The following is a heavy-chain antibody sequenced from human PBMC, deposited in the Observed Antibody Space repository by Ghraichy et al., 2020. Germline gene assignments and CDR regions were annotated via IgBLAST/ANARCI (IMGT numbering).Heavy chain of an antibody. CDR1: GFTFSSYA. CDR3: AKDGLGVGAFDY. J-gene: IGHJ4*02. V-gene: IGHV3-23*01. CDR2: ISGSGGST. D-gene: IGHD1-26*01. Sequence: LSLTCAASGFTFSSYAMSWVRQAPGKGLEWVSAISGSGGSTYYADSVKGRFTISRDNSKNTLYLQMNSLRAEDTAVYYCAKDGLGVGAFDYWGQGTLVTVSS.